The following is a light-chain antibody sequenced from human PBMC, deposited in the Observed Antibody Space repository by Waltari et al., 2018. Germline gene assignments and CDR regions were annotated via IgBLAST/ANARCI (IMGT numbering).Light chain of an antibody. Sequence: QLVLTQSPSASASLGASVKLTCTLSSGHSSPAIAGHQQQPGKGPRYLMRLNSDGSHTKGDGIPDRFSGSSSGAERYLTISSLQSEDEADYYCQTWATGIRVFGGGTKLTVL. V-gene: IGLV4-69*01. CDR2: LNSDGSH. CDR3: QTWATGIRV. CDR1: SGHSSPA. J-gene: IGLJ2*01.